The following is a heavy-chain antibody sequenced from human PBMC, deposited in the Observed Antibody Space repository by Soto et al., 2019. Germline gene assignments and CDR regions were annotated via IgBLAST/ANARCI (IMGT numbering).Heavy chain of an antibody. CDR3: ARQWLATIYDY. CDR1: GGSFSGYY. J-gene: IGHJ4*02. V-gene: IGHV4-34*01. D-gene: IGHD6-19*01. Sequence: PSETLSLTCAVYGGSFSGYYWSWIRQPPGKGLEWIGEINHSGSTNYNPSLKSRVTISVDTSKNQFSLKLSSVTAADTAVYYCARQWLATIYDYWGQGTLVTFSS. CDR2: INHSGST.